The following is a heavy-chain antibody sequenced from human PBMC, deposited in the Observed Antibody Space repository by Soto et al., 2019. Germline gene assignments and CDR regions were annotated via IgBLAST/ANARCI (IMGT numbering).Heavy chain of an antibody. CDR3: ARSRITGSTWTFDY. CDR2: IYPGDSDT. D-gene: IGHD1-20*01. CDR1: GYSFTNYW. Sequence: PGESLKISCKGPGYSFTNYWIGWVRQMPGKGLEWMEIIYPGDSDTRYSPSFQGQVTISADKSISTAYLQWRSLRASDSAMYYCARSRITGSTWTFDYWGQETLVTVSS. J-gene: IGHJ4*02. V-gene: IGHV5-51*01.